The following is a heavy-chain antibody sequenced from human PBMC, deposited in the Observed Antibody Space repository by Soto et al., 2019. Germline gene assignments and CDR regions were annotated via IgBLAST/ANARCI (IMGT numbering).Heavy chain of an antibody. Sequence: QVQLQESGPGLVKPSGTLSLTCAVSSGSISSSNWWSWFRQPPGKGLEWIGEIYHSGRTNYNPSLQSRVTISVDKYEIRFSLKVVSVTAADTAVYYCARERTIGLRFLEWGKNYYCMDVWGKGTTVTVSS. J-gene: IGHJ6*03. CDR1: SGSISSSNW. V-gene: IGHV4-4*02. D-gene: IGHD3-3*01. CDR3: ARERTIGLRFLEWGKNYYCMDV. CDR2: IYHSGRT.